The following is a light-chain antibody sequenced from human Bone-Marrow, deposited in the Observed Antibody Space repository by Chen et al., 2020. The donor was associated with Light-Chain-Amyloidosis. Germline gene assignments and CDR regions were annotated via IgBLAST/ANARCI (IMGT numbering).Light chain of an antibody. V-gene: IGLV2-14*01. J-gene: IGLJ1*01. CDR3: SSYTITNTLV. CDR2: EVT. CDR1: SSDVGGDNH. Sequence: QSALTQPASVSGSPGQSITLSCTGTSSDVGGDNHVSWYQQHPDKAPKLMSYEVTNRPSWVPDRFSGSKSDNTASLTISVLQTEDEADYFCSSYTITNTLVFGSGTRVTVL.